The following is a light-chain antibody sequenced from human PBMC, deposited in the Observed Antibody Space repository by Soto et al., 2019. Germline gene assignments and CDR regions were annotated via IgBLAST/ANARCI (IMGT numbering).Light chain of an antibody. V-gene: IGKV1-9*01. CDR3: QQLYTLPFT. CDR2: EAS. CDR1: QGISSY. Sequence: IQLTQSPSSLAASVGNRVTITSRASQGISSYLAWYQQKHGKAPKLLIYEASTLQSGVPSRFRGSGSGTEFTLTISGLLPEDFEAYHCQQLYTLPFTFGQGTRLEIK. J-gene: IGKJ5*01.